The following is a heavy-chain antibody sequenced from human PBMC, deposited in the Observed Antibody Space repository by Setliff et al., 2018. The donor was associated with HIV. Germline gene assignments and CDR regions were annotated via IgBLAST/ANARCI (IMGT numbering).Heavy chain of an antibody. CDR3: ARAPPGIQNDAFDV. CDR1: GGSISSYY. J-gene: IGHJ3*01. V-gene: IGHV4-4*07. Sequence: PSETLSLTCTVSGGSISSYYWTWIRQPAGKGPEWIGHIYTNGYTNYNPSLKSRVTISVDTSRDQFSLQLTSVTAADTAVYYCARAPPGIQNDAFDVWGQGTMVTVSS. CDR2: IYTNGYT.